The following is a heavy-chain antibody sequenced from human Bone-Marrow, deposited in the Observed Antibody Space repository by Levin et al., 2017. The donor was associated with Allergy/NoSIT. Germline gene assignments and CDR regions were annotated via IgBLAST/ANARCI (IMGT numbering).Heavy chain of an antibody. Sequence: SETLSLTCTVSGGSISSGGFCWSWIRQHPEMGLEWIVYIYYSGTTSNSGSTYYSSSLRGRVTISVDTSKSQFSLKLSSVTAEDTAVYYCAGVSLPDYGDLIWGQGTLVTVSS. D-gene: IGHD4-17*01. CDR2: IYYSGTTSNSGST. J-gene: IGHJ4*02. CDR3: AGVSLPDYGDLI. V-gene: IGHV4-31*03. CDR1: GGSISSGGFC.